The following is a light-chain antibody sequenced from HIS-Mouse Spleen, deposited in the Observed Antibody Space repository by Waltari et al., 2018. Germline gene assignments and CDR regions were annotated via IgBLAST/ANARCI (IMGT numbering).Light chain of an antibody. CDR1: QSISSY. CDR3: QQSYSTPT. CDR2: AAS. V-gene: IGKV1-39*01. Sequence: DIQMTQSPSSLSASVGDRVTITCRASQSISSYLNWYQTKPGKAPKLLIYAASSLQSGVPSRFSGSGSGTDFTLTISSLQPEDFATYYCQQSYSTPTFGQGTKVEIK. J-gene: IGKJ1*01.